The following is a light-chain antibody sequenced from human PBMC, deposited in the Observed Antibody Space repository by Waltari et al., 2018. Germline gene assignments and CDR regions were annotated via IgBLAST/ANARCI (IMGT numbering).Light chain of an antibody. CDR1: QDLSNY. CDR2: DAS. V-gene: IGKV1-33*01. Sequence: DIQMTQSPSSLSASVGDRVTITCQASQDLSNYLNWYQQKPGKAPKLLIYDASNLETGVPSRFCGSGSVTDFTFTISSLQPEDIATYYWQQYDNLPCPLGGGTNVEIK. J-gene: IGKJ4*01. CDR3: QQYDNLPCP.